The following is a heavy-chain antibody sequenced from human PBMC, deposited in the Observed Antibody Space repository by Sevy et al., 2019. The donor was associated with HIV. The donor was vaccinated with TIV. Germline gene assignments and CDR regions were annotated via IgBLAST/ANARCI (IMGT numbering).Heavy chain of an antibody. V-gene: IGHV3-33*01. CDR1: GFTFSSYG. J-gene: IGHJ6*02. Sequence: EGSLRLSCAASGFTFSSYGMHWVRQAPGKGLEWVAVIRYEGSNKYYADSVKGRFTISRDNSKNTLYLQMNSLRAEDTAEYYCAREHNSSGWSQFYSYGMDLWGQGTTVTVSS. D-gene: IGHD6-19*01. CDR3: AREHNSSGWSQFYSYGMDL. CDR2: IRYEGSNK.